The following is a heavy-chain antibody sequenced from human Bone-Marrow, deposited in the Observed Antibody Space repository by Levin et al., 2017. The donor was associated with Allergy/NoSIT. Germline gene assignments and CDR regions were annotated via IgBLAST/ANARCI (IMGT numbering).Heavy chain of an antibody. CDR1: GFTFSTYA. CDR2: ISASDGTT. D-gene: IGHD3-3*01. V-gene: IGHV3-23*01. Sequence: PGGSLRLSCAASGFTFSTYAMTWVRQAPGKGLEWVSAISASDGTTYYADSVKGRFTISRDISRSTLYLQMNSLRVDDTAEYYCAKDAYTFWSGSLDSWGQGTLVTVSS. J-gene: IGHJ4*02. CDR3: AKDAYTFWSGSLDS.